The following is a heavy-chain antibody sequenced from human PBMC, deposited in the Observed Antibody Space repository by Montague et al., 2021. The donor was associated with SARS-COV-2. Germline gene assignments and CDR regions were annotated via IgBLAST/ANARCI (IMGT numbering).Heavy chain of an antibody. V-gene: IGHV4-34*01. CDR3: AGGPAGLLFVPGYYGMDV. D-gene: IGHD2-15*01. Sequence: SETLSLTCAVYGGSFSGYYWSWIRQPPGEGLEWIAEISHSGSTSYNPSLKSRVTISVDTSKNQFSLKLSSATAADTAVYYCAGGPAGLLFVPGYYGMDVWGQGTTVTVSS. J-gene: IGHJ6*02. CDR1: GGSFSGYY. CDR2: ISHSGST.